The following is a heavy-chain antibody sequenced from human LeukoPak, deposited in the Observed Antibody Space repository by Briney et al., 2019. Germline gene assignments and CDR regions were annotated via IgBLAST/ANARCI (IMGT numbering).Heavy chain of an antibody. D-gene: IGHD3-22*01. Sequence: GGSLRLSCAASGFTVDSNYLSWVRQAPGKGLEWVSTIYTGGNTYYAASVKGRFTISRDFSENTVFLHMNSLRAEDTAMYYCARGDDSGYYDYFDYWGQGALVTVSS. CDR3: ARGDDSGYYDYFDY. CDR2: IYTGGNT. CDR1: GFTVDSNY. J-gene: IGHJ4*02. V-gene: IGHV3-53*01.